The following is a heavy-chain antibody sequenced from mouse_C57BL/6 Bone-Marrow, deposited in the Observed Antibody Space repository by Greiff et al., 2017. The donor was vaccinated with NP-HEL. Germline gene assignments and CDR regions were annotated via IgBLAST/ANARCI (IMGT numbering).Heavy chain of an antibody. V-gene: IGHV5-6*01. Sequence: EVQLQESGGDLVKPGGSLKLSCAASGFTFSSYGMSWVRQTPDKRLEWVATISSGGSYTYYPDSVNGRFTISRDNAKNTLYLQMSSLKSEDTAMYYCARLNWDDYWGQGTTLTVSS. CDR3: ARLNWDDY. CDR2: ISSGGSYT. J-gene: IGHJ2*01. CDR1: GFTFSSYG. D-gene: IGHD4-1*01.